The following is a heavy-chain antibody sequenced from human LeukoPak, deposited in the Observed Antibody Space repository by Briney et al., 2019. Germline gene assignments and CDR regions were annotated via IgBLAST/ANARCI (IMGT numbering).Heavy chain of an antibody. CDR3: ARGFSMQLWYRYYFDY. V-gene: IGHV4-34*01. D-gene: IGHD5-18*01. CDR1: GGSFSGYY. J-gene: IGHJ4*02. Sequence: NPSETLSLTCAVYGGSFSGYYWSWIRQPPGKGLEWIGEINHSGSTNYNPSLKSRVTISVDTSKNQFSLKLSSVTAADTAVYYCARGFSMQLWYRYYFDYWGQGTLVTVSS. CDR2: INHSGST.